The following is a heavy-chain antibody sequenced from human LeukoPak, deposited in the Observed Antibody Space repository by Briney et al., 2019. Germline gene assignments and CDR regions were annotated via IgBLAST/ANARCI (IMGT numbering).Heavy chain of an antibody. CDR1: GYTFTSYY. V-gene: IGHV1-46*01. Sequence: ASVKVSCKASGYTFTSYYMHWVRQAPGQGLEWMGIINPSGGSTSYAQKFQGRVTMTRDTSTSTVYMELSGLRSEDTAVYYCARGDIVVVVAENWFDPWGQGTLVTVSS. D-gene: IGHD2-15*01. CDR3: ARGDIVVVVAENWFDP. CDR2: INPSGGST. J-gene: IGHJ5*02.